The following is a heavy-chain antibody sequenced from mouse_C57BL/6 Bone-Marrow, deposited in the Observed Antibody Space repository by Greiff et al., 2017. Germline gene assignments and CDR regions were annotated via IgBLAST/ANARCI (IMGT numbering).Heavy chain of an antibody. Sequence: EVQLVESEGGLVQPGGSMKLSCAASGFTFSDAWMDWVRQSPEKGLEWVAEIRNKANNHATYYAESVKGRFTISRDDSKSSVYLQMNSLRAEDTGIYYCTTYGNSSWFAYWGQGTLVTVSA. CDR1: GFTFSDAW. CDR3: TTYGNSSWFAY. D-gene: IGHD1-1*01. V-gene: IGHV6-6*01. J-gene: IGHJ3*01. CDR2: IRNKANNHAT.